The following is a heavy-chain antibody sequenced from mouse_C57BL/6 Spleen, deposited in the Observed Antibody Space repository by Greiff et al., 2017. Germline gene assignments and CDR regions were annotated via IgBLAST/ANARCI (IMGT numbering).Heavy chain of an antibody. CDR3: ERHSVVAQYFDY. CDR1: GYSFTGYF. D-gene: IGHD1-1*01. Sequence: VQLQQSGPELVKPGDSVKISCKASGYSFTGYFMNWVMQSHGKSLEWIGRINPYNGDTFYNQKFKGKATLTVDKSSSTAHMELRSLTSEDSAVYYCERHSVVAQYFDYWGQGTTLTVSS. J-gene: IGHJ2*01. CDR2: INPYNGDT. V-gene: IGHV1-20*01.